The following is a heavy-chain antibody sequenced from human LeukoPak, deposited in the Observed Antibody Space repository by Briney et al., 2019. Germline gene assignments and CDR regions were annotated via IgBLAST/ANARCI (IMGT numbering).Heavy chain of an antibody. V-gene: IGHV3-21*06. J-gene: IGHJ3*02. D-gene: IGHD6-6*01. CDR2: ISTGSSYI. CDR1: GFTFSRYS. CDR3: AKTARPVDAFDI. Sequence: GGSLRLSCAASGFTFSRYSMNWVRQAPGKGLEWVSSISTGSSYIYYADSLKGRFTISRDNAKNSLYLQMDSLRAEDTAVYYCAKTARPVDAFDIWGQGTMVTVSS.